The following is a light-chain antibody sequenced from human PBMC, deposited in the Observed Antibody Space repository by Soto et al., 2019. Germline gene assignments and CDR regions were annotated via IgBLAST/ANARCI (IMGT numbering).Light chain of an antibody. CDR3: QQYNTYSPPWT. V-gene: IGKV1-5*01. CDR2: DAS. J-gene: IGKJ1*01. CDR1: QSVNHY. Sequence: DIQMTQSPSTLSASVGDRVTITCRASQSVNHYLAWYQQKPGQVPRLLIYDASSLETGVPFRFSGSVSGTEFTLTISSLQPDDFATYYCQQYNTYSPPWTFGQGTKVYI.